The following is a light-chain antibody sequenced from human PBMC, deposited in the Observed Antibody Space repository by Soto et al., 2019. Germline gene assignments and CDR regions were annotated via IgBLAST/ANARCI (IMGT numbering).Light chain of an antibody. CDR1: QGIRND. J-gene: IGKJ1*01. Sequence: DIQMTQSPSSLSASVGDRVTITCRASQGIRNDLDWFQQKPAKAPERLIYATSSVQSGGPSRFSSSGSGTETNLTISSLPAEDFATYYCLQYNTYPTTFGQGTKVEIK. CDR2: ATS. CDR3: LQYNTYPTT. V-gene: IGKV1-17*01.